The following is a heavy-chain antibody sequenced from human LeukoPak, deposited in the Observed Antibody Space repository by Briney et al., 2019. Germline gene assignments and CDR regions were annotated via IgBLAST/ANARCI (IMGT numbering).Heavy chain of an antibody. CDR2: INHSGST. Sequence: PSETLSLTCSVSGGSISSGVYSWSWVRQPPGKGLEWIGEINHSGSTNYNPSLKSRVTISVDTSKNQFSLKLSSVTAADTAVYYCARAPLWFGGDYYYYGVDVWGQGTTVTVSS. J-gene: IGHJ6*02. CDR1: GGSISSGVYS. CDR3: ARAPLWFGGDYYYYGVDV. D-gene: IGHD3-10*01. V-gene: IGHV4-30-2*01.